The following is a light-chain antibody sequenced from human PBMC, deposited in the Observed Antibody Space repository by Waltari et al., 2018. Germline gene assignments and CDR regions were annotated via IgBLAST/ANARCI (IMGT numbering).Light chain of an antibody. Sequence: DIQMTQSPSSLSASVGDRVTITCRASQSIRNYLAWYQQKPGKAPIYLIYKASILKSGVSSRFSGSGSGTQFTLTISSLQPGDFATYYCQQYNTYSSFGQGTKLEIK. CDR1: QSIRNY. J-gene: IGKJ2*01. CDR3: QQYNTYSS. CDR2: KAS. V-gene: IGKV1-5*03.